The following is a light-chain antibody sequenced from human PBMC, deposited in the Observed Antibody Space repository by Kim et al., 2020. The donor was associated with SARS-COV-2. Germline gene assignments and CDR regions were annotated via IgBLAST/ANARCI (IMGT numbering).Light chain of an antibody. Sequence: SASGGDRVTIACRASQSISSYLNWFQQKPGKAPKLLIYAASSLQSGVPSRFSGSASGTDFTLTISSLQPEDFATYYCQQSYSTPYSFGQGTKLEI. J-gene: IGKJ2*03. CDR1: QSISSY. V-gene: IGKV1-39*01. CDR2: AAS. CDR3: QQSYSTPYS.